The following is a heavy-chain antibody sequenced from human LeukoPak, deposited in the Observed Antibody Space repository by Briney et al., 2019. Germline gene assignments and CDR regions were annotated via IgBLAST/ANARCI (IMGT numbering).Heavy chain of an antibody. D-gene: IGHD3-22*01. CDR3: ARLDEYYYDSTGYYFDH. V-gene: IGHV4-34*01. Sequence: SETLSLACAVYGGSFSGYYWSWIRQPPTKGLEWIGEINHSGSTNYNPSLKSRVTISVDTSKKQLSLKLSSVTAADTAVYFCARLDEYYYDSTGYYFDHWGQGTLVTVSS. CDR2: INHSGST. CDR1: GGSFSGYY. J-gene: IGHJ4*02.